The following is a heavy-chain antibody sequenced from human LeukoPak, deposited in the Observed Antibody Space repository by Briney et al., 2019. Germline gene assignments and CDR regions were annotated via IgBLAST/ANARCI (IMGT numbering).Heavy chain of an antibody. CDR1: GDTFSSYA. D-gene: IGHD3-22*01. V-gene: IGHV1-69*13. J-gene: IGHJ4*02. CDR3: AREHYDSSGYYYYFDY. Sequence: ASVKVSCKASGDTFSSYAISWVRQAPGQGLEWMGGIIPIFGTANYAQKFQGRVTITADESTSTAYMELGSLRSEDTAVYYCAREHYDSSGYYYYFDYWGQGTLVTVSS. CDR2: IIPIFGTA.